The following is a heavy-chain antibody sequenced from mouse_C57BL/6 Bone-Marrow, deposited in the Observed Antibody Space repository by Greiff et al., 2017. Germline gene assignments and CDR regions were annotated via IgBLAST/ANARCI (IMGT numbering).Heavy chain of an antibody. D-gene: IGHD1-1*01. CDR3: ASCIENYCSSYVWFAY. V-gene: IGHV1-85*01. CDR2: ISPRDGST. J-gene: IGHJ3*01. Sequence: VQLQQSGPELVKPGASVKLSCKASGYTFTSYDINWVKQRPGQGLEWIGWISPRDGSTKYNEKFKGKATLTVDTSSSTAYMELHSLTSEDSAVYFCASCIENYCSSYVWFAYWGQGTLVTVSA. CDR1: GYTFTSYD.